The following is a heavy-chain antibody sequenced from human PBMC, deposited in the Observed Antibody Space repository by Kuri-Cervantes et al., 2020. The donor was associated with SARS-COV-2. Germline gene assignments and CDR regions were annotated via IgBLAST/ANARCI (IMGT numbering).Heavy chain of an antibody. CDR2: ISYDGSNK. D-gene: IGHD1-20*01. J-gene: IGHJ6*02. V-gene: IGHV3-30*18. Sequence: GESLKISWAASGFTFSSYGMHWVRQAPGKGLEWEAVISYDGSNKYYADSVKGRFTISRDNSKNTLYLQMNSLRAEDTAVYYCAKDITGVVPYYYYGMDVWGQGTTVTVSS. CDR3: AKDITGVVPYYYYGMDV. CDR1: GFTFSSYG.